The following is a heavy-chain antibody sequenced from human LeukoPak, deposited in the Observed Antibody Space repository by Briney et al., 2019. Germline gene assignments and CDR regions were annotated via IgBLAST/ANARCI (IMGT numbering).Heavy chain of an antibody. CDR2: IYYSGST. D-gene: IGHD2-21*02. CDR3: ASWGAYCGGDCPDAFDI. CDR1: GGSISSYY. Sequence: PSETLSLTCTVSGGSISSYYWSCIRQPPGKGLEGIGYIYYSGSTNYNPSLKSRVTISVDTSKNQFSLKLSSVTAADTAVYYCASWGAYCGGDCPDAFDIWGQGTMVTVSS. V-gene: IGHV4-59*08. J-gene: IGHJ3*02.